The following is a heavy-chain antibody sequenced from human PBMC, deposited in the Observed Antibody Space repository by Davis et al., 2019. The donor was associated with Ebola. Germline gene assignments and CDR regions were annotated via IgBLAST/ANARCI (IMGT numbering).Heavy chain of an antibody. D-gene: IGHD3-22*01. J-gene: IGHJ6*04. Sequence: SETLSLTCTVSGGSVSSGYYYWSWVRQPPGKGLEWIGYIYYSGSTKNNPSLKSRVTISVDTSKNQFSLKLSSVTTADTAVYYCARGEDYYDSTGLPYYYYYGLDVWGKGTTVTVST. CDR3: ARGEDYYDSTGLPYYYYYGLDV. V-gene: IGHV4-61*01. CDR2: IYYSGST. CDR1: GGSVSSGYYY.